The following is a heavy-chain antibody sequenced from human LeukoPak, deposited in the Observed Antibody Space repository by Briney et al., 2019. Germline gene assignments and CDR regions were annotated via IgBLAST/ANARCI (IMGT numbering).Heavy chain of an antibody. V-gene: IGHV4-34*01. Sequence: SETLSLTCAVYGGSFSGYYWSWIRQPPGKGLEWIGEINHSGSTNYNPSLKSRVTISVDTSKNQFSLKLSSVTAADTAVYYCASKYYDCWSGYQRGYFDYWGQGTLVTVSS. J-gene: IGHJ4*02. CDR2: INHSGST. D-gene: IGHD3-3*01. CDR3: ASKYYDCWSGYQRGYFDY. CDR1: GGSFSGYY.